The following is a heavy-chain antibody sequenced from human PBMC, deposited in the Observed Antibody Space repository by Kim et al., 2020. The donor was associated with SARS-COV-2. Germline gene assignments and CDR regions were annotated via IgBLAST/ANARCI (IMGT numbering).Heavy chain of an antibody. D-gene: IGHD2-15*01. J-gene: IGHJ4*01. Sequence: GGSLRLSCAASGFTFSSYGMHWVRQAPGKGLEWVAVISYHGTNKYYADSVKGRFTISRDNSKNTLYLQMKSLRAEDTALYYCAKDREFVHFGYSSHY. CDR1: GFTFSSYG. CDR2: ISYHGTNK. V-gene: IGHV3-30*18. CDR3: AKDREFVHFGYSSHY.